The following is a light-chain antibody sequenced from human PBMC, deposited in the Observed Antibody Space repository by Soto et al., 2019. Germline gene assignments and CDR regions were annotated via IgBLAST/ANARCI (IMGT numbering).Light chain of an antibody. V-gene: IGKV3-15*01. CDR3: QHYNNWPPWT. Sequence: ETVMTQSPATLSVSPGDRVTLSCRASKTVHTNLAWFQQKPGQAPKLLIYGASTRDTGVPARFTGSGSGTEFTLTLSSLQSEDFAVYFCQHYNNWPPWTFGQGTKVEI. CDR2: GAS. J-gene: IGKJ1*01. CDR1: KTVHTN.